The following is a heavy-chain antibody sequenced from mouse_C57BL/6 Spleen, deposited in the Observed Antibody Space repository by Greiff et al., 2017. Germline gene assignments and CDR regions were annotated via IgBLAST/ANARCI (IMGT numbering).Heavy chain of an antibody. CDR3: TGQKSSGFAY. Sequence: EVMLVESGGGLVQPGGSMKLSCVASGFTFSNYWMNWVRQSPEKGLEWVAQIRLKSDNYATHYAESVKGRFTISRDDSKSSVYLQMNNLRAEDTGIYYCTGQKSSGFAYWGQGTLGTVSA. CDR2: IRLKSDNYAT. CDR1: GFTFSNYW. J-gene: IGHJ3*01. V-gene: IGHV6-3*01.